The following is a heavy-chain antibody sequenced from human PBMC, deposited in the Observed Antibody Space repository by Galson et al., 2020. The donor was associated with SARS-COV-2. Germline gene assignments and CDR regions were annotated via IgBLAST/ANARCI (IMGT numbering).Heavy chain of an antibody. CDR3: ARVEAYSGSYSALYYYYSGMDV. J-gene: IGHJ6*02. CDR1: GFTFDDYG. V-gene: IGHV3-20*04. D-gene: IGHD1-26*01. CDR2: INWNGGST. Sequence: GGSLRLSCAASGFTFDDYGMSWVRQAPGKGLEWVSGINWNGGSTGYADSVKGRFTISRDNAKNSLYLQMNSLRAEDTALYYCARVEAYSGSYSALYYYYSGMDVWGQGTTVTVSS.